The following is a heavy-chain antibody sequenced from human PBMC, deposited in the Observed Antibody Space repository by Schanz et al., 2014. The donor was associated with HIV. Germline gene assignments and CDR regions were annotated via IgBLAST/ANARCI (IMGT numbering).Heavy chain of an antibody. CDR2: ISHDGSKK. Sequence: VQLVESGGGVVQPGRSLRLSWAASGFTFSSYGMYWVRQAPGKGLEWVAVISHDGSKKYYADSVRGRITISRDNSKNTLYLQMNSLRADDTAVYYCAKGWRGYSISSWVDYWGQGSLVTVSS. D-gene: IGHD6-6*01. CDR1: GFTFSSYG. J-gene: IGHJ4*02. CDR3: AKGWRGYSISSWVDY. V-gene: IGHV3-30*18.